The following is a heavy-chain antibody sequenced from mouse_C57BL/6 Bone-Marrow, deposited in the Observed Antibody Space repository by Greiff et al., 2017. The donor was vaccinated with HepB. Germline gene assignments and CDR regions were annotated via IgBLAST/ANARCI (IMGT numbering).Heavy chain of an antibody. CDR3: ARRGYYGSSYWYFDV. D-gene: IGHD1-1*01. V-gene: IGHV1-52*01. J-gene: IGHJ1*03. CDR2: IDPSDSET. Sequence: QVQLQQPGAELVRPGPSVKLSCKASGYTFTSYWMHWVKQRPIQGLEWIGNIDPSDSETHYNQKFKDKATLTVDKSSSTAYMQLSSLTSEDSAVYYCARRGYYGSSYWYFDVWGTGTTVTVSS. CDR1: GYTFTSYW.